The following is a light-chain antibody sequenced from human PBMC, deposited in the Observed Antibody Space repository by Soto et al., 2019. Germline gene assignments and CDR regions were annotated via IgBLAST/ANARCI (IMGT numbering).Light chain of an antibody. CDR1: SSNIGAGYD. J-gene: IGLJ1*01. CDR2: GNN. Sequence: QSVLTQPPSVSGAPGQRVTISCTGSSSNIGAGYDVHWYQQLPGTAPKLLIYGNNNRPSGVPDRFSGSKSGTSASLAITGLQAEDEADYYCQSYDSSLSGSYVFGTGTKVTV. CDR3: QSYDSSLSGSYV. V-gene: IGLV1-40*01.